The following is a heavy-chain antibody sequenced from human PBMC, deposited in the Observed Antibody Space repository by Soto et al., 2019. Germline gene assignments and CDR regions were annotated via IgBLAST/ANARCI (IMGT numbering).Heavy chain of an antibody. CDR3: ARHRTGIYCYYYYMDV. D-gene: IGHD2-8*02. V-gene: IGHV4-39*01. Sequence: SETLSLTCTVSGGSISSSSYYWGWIRQPPGKGLEWIGSIYYSGSTYYNPSLKSRVTISVDTSKNQFSLKLSSVTAADTAVYYCARHRTGIYCYYYYMDVWGKGTTVTVSS. CDR2: IYYSGST. J-gene: IGHJ6*03. CDR1: GGSISSSSYY.